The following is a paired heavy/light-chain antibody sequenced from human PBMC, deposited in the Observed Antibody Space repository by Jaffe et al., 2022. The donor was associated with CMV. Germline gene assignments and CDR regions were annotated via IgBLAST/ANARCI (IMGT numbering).Light chain of an antibody. J-gene: IGKJ3*01. CDR2: DAS. CDR3: QQRSNWPRT. V-gene: IGKV3-11*01. Sequence: EIVLTQSPATLSLSPGERATLSCRASQSVSSYLAWYQQKPGQAPRLLIYDASNRATGIPARFSGSGSGTDFTLTISSLEPEDFAVYYCQQRSNWPRTFGPGTKVDIK. CDR1: QSVSSY.
Heavy chain of an antibody. V-gene: IGHV3-11*06. CDR1: GFTFSDYY. J-gene: IGHJ4*02. CDR3: ARDAGRSWSSGYPGSY. D-gene: IGHD3-22*01. CDR2: ISSSSSYT. Sequence: QVQLVESGGGLVKPGGSLRLSCAASGFTFSDYYMSWIRQAPGKGLEWVSYISSSSSYTNYADSVKGRFTISRDNAKNSLYLQMNSLRAEDTAVYYCARDAGRSWSSGYPGSYWGQGTLVTVSS.